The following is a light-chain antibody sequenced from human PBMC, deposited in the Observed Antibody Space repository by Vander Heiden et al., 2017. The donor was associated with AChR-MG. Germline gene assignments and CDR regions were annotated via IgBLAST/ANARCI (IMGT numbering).Light chain of an antibody. CDR2: AAS. J-gene: IGKJ4*02. CDR3: QQSYSTPLT. CDR1: HSISSY. Sequence: DIQKTQSTSSLSASVGDRSTLTVLASHSISSYLNWYQQKPGQAPNLLIYAASTLQSGVPSRFSGSASGTDFTLTISSLQPEDVATYYCQQSYSTPLTFGGGTKVEIK. V-gene: IGKV1-39*01.